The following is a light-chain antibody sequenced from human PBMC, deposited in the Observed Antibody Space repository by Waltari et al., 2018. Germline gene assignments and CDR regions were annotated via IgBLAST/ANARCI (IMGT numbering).Light chain of an antibody. CDR3: AAWDDSLSGPWV. V-gene: IGLV1-47*01. CDR2: RTN. Sequence: QSVLTQPPSASGTPGQRVTISCSGSSSNIGSNYVYWYQQLPGTAPKLLIYRTNQRPSGVPDRFSGSKSGTSASLDISGLRSEDDADYYCAAWDDSLSGPWVFGGGTKLTVL. J-gene: IGLJ3*02. CDR1: SSNIGSNY.